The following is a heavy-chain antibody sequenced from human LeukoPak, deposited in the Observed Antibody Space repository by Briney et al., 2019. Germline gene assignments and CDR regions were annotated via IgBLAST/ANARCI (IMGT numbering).Heavy chain of an antibody. CDR1: GYTFTGYH. CDR3: ARVSYRLVRDVFSLGY. D-gene: IGHD6-19*01. J-gene: IGHJ4*02. CDR2: INPNSGGT. V-gene: IGHV1-2*06. Sequence: ASVKVSCKASGYTFTGYHMHWVRQAPGQGLEWMGRINPNSGGTNYAQKFQGRVTMTRDTSISTAYTELSRLRSDDTAVYYCARVSYRLVRDVFSLGYWGQGTLVTVSS.